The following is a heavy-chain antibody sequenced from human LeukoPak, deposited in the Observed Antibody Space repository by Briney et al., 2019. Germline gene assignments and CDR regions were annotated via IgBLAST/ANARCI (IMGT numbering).Heavy chain of an antibody. Sequence: GGSLRLSCAASGFTFSSYGMHWVRQAPGKGLEWVAFIRYDGSNKYYADSVKGRFTISRDTSKNTLYLQIDSLTTDDTAIYYCARRTITAGGDCLDYWGQGTLITVSS. CDR3: ARRTITAGGDCLDY. D-gene: IGHD2-21*02. V-gene: IGHV3-30*02. J-gene: IGHJ4*02. CDR1: GFTFSSYG. CDR2: IRYDGSNK.